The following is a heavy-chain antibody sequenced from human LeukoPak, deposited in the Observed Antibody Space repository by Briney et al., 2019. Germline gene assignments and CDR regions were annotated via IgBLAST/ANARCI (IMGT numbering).Heavy chain of an antibody. Sequence: ASVKVSCKASGYTFTAYYMHWVRQAPGQGLEWMGWINPNSGGTNYAQKFQGRVTMTRDTSISTAYMELSSLRSDDTAVYYCARDGEWELLGYYFDYWGQGTLVTVSS. CDR3: ARDGEWELLGYYFDY. J-gene: IGHJ4*02. D-gene: IGHD1-26*01. CDR1: GYTFTAYY. V-gene: IGHV1-2*02. CDR2: INPNSGGT.